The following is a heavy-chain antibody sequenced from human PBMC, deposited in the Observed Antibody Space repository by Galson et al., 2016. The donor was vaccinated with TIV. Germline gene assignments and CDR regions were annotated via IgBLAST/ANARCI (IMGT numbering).Heavy chain of an antibody. CDR3: ARDRIVDATYYYYYYGMDV. Sequence: SLRLSCAASGLSVSINYMTWVRQAPGKGLEWVSLISDGGNTFYADSVKGRFTISRDNSKSTLYLQMNSLRVEDTAVYYCARDRIVDATYYYYYYGMDVWGQGTLVTVSS. CDR1: GLSVSINY. D-gene: IGHD1-26*01. CDR2: ISDGGNT. V-gene: IGHV3-66*02. J-gene: IGHJ6*02.